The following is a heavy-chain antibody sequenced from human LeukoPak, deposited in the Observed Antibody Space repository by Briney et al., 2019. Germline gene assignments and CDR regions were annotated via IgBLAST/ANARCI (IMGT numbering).Heavy chain of an antibody. D-gene: IGHD3-9*01. Sequence: PSETLSLTCTVSGGSITSSNHHSGWLRQPPGKGLEWIGSISYSWSTYYNPSLKSRVTISVDTSKNPFSLELSSVTAADTSVYFCVRSYVMVTGYYPPACWGQGTLVTVSS. CDR1: GGSITSSNHH. CDR3: VRSYVMVTGYYPPAC. CDR2: ISYSWST. J-gene: IGHJ4*02. V-gene: IGHV4-39*01.